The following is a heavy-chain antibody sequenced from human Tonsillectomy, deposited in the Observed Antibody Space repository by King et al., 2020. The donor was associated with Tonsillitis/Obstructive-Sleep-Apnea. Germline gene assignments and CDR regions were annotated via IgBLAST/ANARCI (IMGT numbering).Heavy chain of an antibody. CDR2: FNHSGST. CDR1: GGSFSGYF. V-gene: IGHV4-34*01. Sequence: VQLQQWGAGLLRPSETLSLTCAVYGGSFSGYFWSWIRQPPGKGLEWIGAFNHSGSTNYNPSLKSRVTISLDTSKNQFSLKLSSGTAADTAVYYCARGLTLASYDYWGQGTLVTVSS. CDR3: ARGLTLASYDY. J-gene: IGHJ4*02.